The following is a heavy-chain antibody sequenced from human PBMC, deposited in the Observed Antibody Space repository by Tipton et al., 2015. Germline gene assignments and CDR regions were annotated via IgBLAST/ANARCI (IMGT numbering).Heavy chain of an antibody. V-gene: IGHV4-59*07. J-gene: IGHJ4*02. CDR1: GGSITSYY. CDR2: IYYSGST. D-gene: IGHD2-15*01. CDR3: ARARGRHGGLFDS. Sequence: TLSLTCNVSGGSITSYYWSWIRQPPGKGLEWIGYIYYSGSTKYGPSLKSRVTISVDSSKTQLSLKMSSVTASDTAVYYCARARGRHGGLFDSWGQGILVTVSS.